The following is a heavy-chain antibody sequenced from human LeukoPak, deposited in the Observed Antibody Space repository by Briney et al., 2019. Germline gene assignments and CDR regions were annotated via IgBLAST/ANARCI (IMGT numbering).Heavy chain of an antibody. CDR2: ISGSGGST. CDR1: GFTFSSYA. J-gene: IGHJ4*02. CDR3: ARDSITIFGVVIGTFDY. D-gene: IGHD3-3*01. Sequence: GGSLRLSCAASGFTFSSYAMSWVRQAPGKGLEWVSAISGSGGSTYYADSVKGRSTISRDNAKNSLYLQMNSLRAEDTAVYYCARDSITIFGVVIGTFDYWGQGTLVTVSS. V-gene: IGHV3-23*01.